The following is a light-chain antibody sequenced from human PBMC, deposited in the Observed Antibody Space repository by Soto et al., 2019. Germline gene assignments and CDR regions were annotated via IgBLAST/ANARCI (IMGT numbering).Light chain of an antibody. CDR3: PHRSNWPPPLT. J-gene: IGKJ4*01. Sequence: EIVLTQSPATLSLSPGERATLSCRASQSVSSYLAWYQQKPGQAPRLLIYDASNRATGIPARFSGSGSGTDFTLTISSLEPEVLVVYYCPHRSNWPPPLTFGGGTDLDIK. CDR2: DAS. V-gene: IGKV3-11*01. CDR1: QSVSSY.